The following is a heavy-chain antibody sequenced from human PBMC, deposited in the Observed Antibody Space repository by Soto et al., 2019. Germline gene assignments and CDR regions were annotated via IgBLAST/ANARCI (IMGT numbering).Heavy chain of an antibody. CDR2: IIPIFGTA. J-gene: IGHJ6*02. Sequence: QVQLVQSGAGVKKPGSSVKVSCKASGGTFSSYAISWVRQAPGQGLEWMGGIIPIFGTADYAQKFQGRVTITADESTSTAYMELSSLRSEDTAVYYCASHSSLRGYCISTSCYGYYYGMDVWGQGTTVTVSS. CDR1: GGTFSSYA. D-gene: IGHD2-2*01. CDR3: ASHSSLRGYCISTSCYGYYYGMDV. V-gene: IGHV1-69*12.